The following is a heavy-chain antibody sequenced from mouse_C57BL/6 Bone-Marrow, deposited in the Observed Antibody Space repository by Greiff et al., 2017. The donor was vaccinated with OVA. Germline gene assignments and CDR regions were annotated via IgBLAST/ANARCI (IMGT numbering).Heavy chain of an antibody. D-gene: IGHD1-1*01. CDR1: GYIFTSYW. V-gene: IGHV1-76*01. Sequence: QVQLKQSGAELVRPGTSVKLSCKPSGYIFTSYWIHWVKQRSGQGLECIARIYPGTGSTYYNEKFKGKATLTADKSSSTAYMQLSSLKSEDSAVFFGAREEITTYTMDYWGQGTSVTVSS. J-gene: IGHJ4*01. CDR3: AREEITTYTMDY. CDR2: IYPGTGST.